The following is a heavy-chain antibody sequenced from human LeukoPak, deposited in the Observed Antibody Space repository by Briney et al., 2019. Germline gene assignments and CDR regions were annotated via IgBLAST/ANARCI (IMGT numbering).Heavy chain of an antibody. CDR3: AKVGGWEPNHWYFDL. CDR1: GFTFSRYW. CDR2: ISGSGGST. D-gene: IGHD1-26*01. Sequence: GGSLRLSCAASGFTFSRYWMHWVRQAPGKGLEWVSAISGSGGSTYYADSVKGRFTISRDNSKNTLYLQMNSLRAEDTAVYYCAKVGGWEPNHWYFDLWGRGTLVTVSS. J-gene: IGHJ2*01. V-gene: IGHV3-23*01.